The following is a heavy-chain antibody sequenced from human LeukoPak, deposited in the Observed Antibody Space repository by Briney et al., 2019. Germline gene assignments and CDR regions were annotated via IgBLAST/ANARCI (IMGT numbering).Heavy chain of an antibody. V-gene: IGHV3-43*02. CDR2: ISGDGGST. CDR3: AKVWVRGVIMDWFDP. J-gene: IGHJ5*02. CDR1: GFTFDDYA. D-gene: IGHD3-10*01. Sequence: GGSLRLSCAASGFTFDDYAMHWVRQAPGKGLEWVSLISGDGGSTYYADSVKGRFTISRDNSKNSLYPQMNSLRTEDTALYYCAKVWVRGVIMDWFDPWGQGTLVTVSS.